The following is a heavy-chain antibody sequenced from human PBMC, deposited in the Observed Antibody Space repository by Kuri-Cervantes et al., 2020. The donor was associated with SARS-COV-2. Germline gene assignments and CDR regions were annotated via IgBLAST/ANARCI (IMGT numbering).Heavy chain of an antibody. V-gene: IGHV1-18*01. CDR3: ARVVWLRASGGYDY. D-gene: IGHD5-12*01. CDR1: GYDFSDYD. CDR2: ISAYNGNT. Sequence: ASVKVSCKASGYDFSDYDISWVRQAPGQGLEWMGWISAYNGNTNYAQKLQGRVTMTTDTSTSTAYMELRSLRSDDTAVYYCARVVWLRASGGYDYWGQGTLVTVSS. J-gene: IGHJ4*02.